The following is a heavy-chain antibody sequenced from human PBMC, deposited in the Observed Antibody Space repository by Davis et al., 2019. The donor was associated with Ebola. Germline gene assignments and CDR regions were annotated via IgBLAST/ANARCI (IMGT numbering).Heavy chain of an antibody. J-gene: IGHJ5*02. CDR3: AADRGYSSSWTPGWFDP. V-gene: IGHV3-53*01. CDR2: IYSGGST. CDR1: GFTVSSNY. Sequence: GESLKISCAASGFTVSSNYMSWVRQAPGKGLEWVSVIYSGGSTYYADSVKGRFTISRHNSKNTLYLQMSILRSEDTAVYYCAADRGYSSSWTPGWFDPWGQGTLVTVSS. D-gene: IGHD6-13*01.